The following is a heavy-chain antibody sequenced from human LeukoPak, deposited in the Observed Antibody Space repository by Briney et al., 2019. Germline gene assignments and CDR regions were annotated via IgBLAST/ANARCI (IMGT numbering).Heavy chain of an antibody. V-gene: IGHV1-69*06. CDR1: GYTFTNYY. J-gene: IGHJ4*02. CDR3: AREARVRGVITFDY. CDR2: IIPIFGTA. Sequence: GASVKVSCKASGYTFTNYYMHWVRQAPGQGLEWMGGIIPIFGTANYAQKFQGRVTITADKSTSTAYMELSSLRSEDTAVYYCAREARVRGVITFDYWGQGTLVTVSS. D-gene: IGHD3-10*01.